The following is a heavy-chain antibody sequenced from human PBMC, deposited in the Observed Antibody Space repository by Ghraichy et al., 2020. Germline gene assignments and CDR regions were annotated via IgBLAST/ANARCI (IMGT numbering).Heavy chain of an antibody. CDR2: IKSKSYGETA. D-gene: IGHD1-1*01. V-gene: IGHV3-15*01. J-gene: IGHJ4*02. CDR1: GFTFQNAW. CDR3: TTESLYNWDDSFDF. Sequence: GGSLRLSCAASGFTFQNAWMTWVRQTPGKRLEWVGHIKSKSYGETARYSAAVQDRFTILRDDSADTLFLQMNSLKIEDTAIYYCTTESLYNWDDSFDFWGQGTLVTVSS.